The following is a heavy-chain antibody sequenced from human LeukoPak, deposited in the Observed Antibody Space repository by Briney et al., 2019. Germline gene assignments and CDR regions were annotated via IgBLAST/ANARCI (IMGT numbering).Heavy chain of an antibody. Sequence: KPSETLSHTCTVSGGSISSYYWSWIRQPPGKGLEWIGYIYTSGSTNYNPSLKSRVTISVDTSKNQLSLKLSSVTAADTAVYYCARKLKEEYYYDSSGYHSGGEAFDIWGQGTMVTVSS. CDR1: GGSISSYY. D-gene: IGHD3-22*01. V-gene: IGHV4-4*09. J-gene: IGHJ3*02. CDR3: ARKLKEEYYYDSSGYHSGGEAFDI. CDR2: IYTSGST.